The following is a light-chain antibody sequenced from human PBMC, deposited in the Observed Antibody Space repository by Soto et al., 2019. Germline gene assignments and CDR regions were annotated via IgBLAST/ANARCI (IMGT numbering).Light chain of an antibody. J-gene: IGLJ1*01. CDR1: SSDFGAYEH. Sequence: QSALTQPASVSGSPGQSVTISCTGASSDFGAYEHVSWYQQHPGRAPKLILYDVNNRPSGVSNHFSGSKSGNTASLVISGLQANDEADYYCSSYSTTNILVFGSGTKLTVL. V-gene: IGLV2-14*03. CDR3: SSYSTTNILV. CDR2: DVN.